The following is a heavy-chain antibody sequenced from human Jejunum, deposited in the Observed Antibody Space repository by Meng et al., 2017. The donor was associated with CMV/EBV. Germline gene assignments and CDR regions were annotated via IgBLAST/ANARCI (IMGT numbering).Heavy chain of an antibody. D-gene: IGHD3-9*01. J-gene: IGHJ4*02. CDR1: GGSISSYY. Sequence: GGSISSYYWSGIRQPPGRALEWIGYVSYIGSTNYNPSLNSRFTISVDTPKNQFSLKVTSVTAADTAVYYCARDGATGYFGDYFFDYWGQGTLVTVSS. CDR3: ARDGATGYFGDYFFDY. CDR2: VSYIGST. V-gene: IGHV4-59*01.